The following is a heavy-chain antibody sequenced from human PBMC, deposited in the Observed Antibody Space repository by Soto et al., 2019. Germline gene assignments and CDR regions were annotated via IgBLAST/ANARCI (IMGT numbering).Heavy chain of an antibody. J-gene: IGHJ6*02. Sequence: TLSLTCTVSGGSISSGGYSWSWIRQTPGKGLEWIGYIYPTGTTYYNPSLKNRATLSIDTSQNQFSLQLTSVTAADTAVYYCARARPGPAPRLGVWGQGTTVTVSS. CDR1: GGSISSGGYS. D-gene: IGHD3-10*01. CDR3: ARARPGPAPRLGV. V-gene: IGHV4-30-2*01. CDR2: IYPTGTT.